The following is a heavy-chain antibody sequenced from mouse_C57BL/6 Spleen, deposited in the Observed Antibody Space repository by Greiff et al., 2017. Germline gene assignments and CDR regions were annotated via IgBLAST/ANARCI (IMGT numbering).Heavy chain of an antibody. J-gene: IGHJ3*01. D-gene: IGHD4-1*01. Sequence: VQLQQPGAELVRPGSSVKLSCKASGYTFTSYWMHWVKQRPIQGLEWIGNIDPSDSETHYNQKFKDKATLTVDKSSSTAYMQLSSLTSEDSAVYYCAREANWELAYWGQGTLVTVSA. CDR2: IDPSDSET. CDR1: GYTFTSYW. V-gene: IGHV1-52*01. CDR3: AREANWELAY.